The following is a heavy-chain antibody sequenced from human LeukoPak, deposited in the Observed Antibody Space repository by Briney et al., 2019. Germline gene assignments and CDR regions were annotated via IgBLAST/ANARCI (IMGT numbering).Heavy chain of an antibody. V-gene: IGHV4-39*01. CDR1: GGSISSSSYY. D-gene: IGHD3-10*01. CDR3: ATPATRLLWFGDPTDAFDI. CDR2: IYYSGST. Sequence: SGTLSLTCTVSGGSISSSSYYWGWIRQPPGKGLEWIGSIYYSGSTYYNPSLKSRVTISVDTSKNQFSLKLSSVTAADTAVYYCATPATRLLWFGDPTDAFDIWGQGTVVTVSS. J-gene: IGHJ3*02.